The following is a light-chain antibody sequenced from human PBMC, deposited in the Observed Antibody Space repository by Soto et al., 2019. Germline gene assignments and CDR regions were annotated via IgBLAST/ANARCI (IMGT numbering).Light chain of an antibody. CDR3: SSYTSASTVV. J-gene: IGLJ2*01. Sequence: QSVLTQPASVSGSPGQSITISCTGSSSVIGAYDFVSWYQQYPDKAPQLMIYDVSIRPSSVSDRFSGSKSSNTASLTISGVEPEDEADYYCSSYTSASTVVFGGGTKLTVL. CDR2: DVS. V-gene: IGLV2-14*03. CDR1: SSVIGAYDF.